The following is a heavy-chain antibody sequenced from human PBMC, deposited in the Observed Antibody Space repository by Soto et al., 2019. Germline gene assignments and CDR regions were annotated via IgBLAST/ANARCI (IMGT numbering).Heavy chain of an antibody. D-gene: IGHD6-19*01. CDR3: ARLEGLATCSYYFDC. Sequence: QLQLQESGPGLVKPSETLSLTCSVSDDSINSDKYYWGWIRQPPGKGLEWIGSIYYRGNAYYNPSLQTRATISLDKSKSQFSLKLNYVTAADSAVYFCARLEGLATCSYYFDCWGPGALVTASS. V-gene: IGHV4-39*01. CDR2: IYYRGNA. CDR1: DDSINSDKYY. J-gene: IGHJ4*02.